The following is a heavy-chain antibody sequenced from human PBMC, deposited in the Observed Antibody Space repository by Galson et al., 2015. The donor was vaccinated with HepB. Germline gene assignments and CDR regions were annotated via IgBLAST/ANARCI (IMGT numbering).Heavy chain of an antibody. J-gene: IGHJ3*01. CDR3: ARDLFAVSPPPTNYMDV. V-gene: IGHV3-69-1*01. Sequence: SLRLSCAASGFFFIDYNMNWVRQAPGKGLEWVSSISSSGTVYYADSLKGRSTISRDNAKNSLDLQVNSLRAVDTAVYYCARDLFAVSPPPTNYMDVWGQGTMVTVSS. CDR1: GFFFIDYN. CDR2: ISSSGTV. D-gene: IGHD3-3*01.